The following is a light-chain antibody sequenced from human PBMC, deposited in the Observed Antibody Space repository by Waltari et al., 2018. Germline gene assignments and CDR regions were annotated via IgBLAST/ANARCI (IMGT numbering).Light chain of an antibody. CDR1: QSINSRY. CDR2: SSS. Sequence: EIVLTQSPGTLSLSPGERATLSCWASQSINSRYLAWFQQKPGQAPRLLIYSSSNRATCIPDRFSVSFSWTYFTLSISGLEPEDFAVYYCQQYAVAARFTFGPGTKVEIK. V-gene: IGKV3-20*01. CDR3: QQYAVAARFT. J-gene: IGKJ3*01.